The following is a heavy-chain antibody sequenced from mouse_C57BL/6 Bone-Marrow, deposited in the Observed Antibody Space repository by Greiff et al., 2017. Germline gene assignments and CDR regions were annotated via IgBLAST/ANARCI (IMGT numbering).Heavy chain of an antibody. CDR1: GYTFTSYG. CDR2: IYPRSGNT. J-gene: IGHJ3*01. V-gene: IGHV1-81*01. Sequence: QVQLQQSGAELARPGASVKLSCKASGYTFTSYGISWVKQRTGQGLEWIGEIYPRSGNTYYNEKFKGKATLTADKSSRPAYMELSSLTSGDSAVYFSARGGYDSPCADWGQGTLVTVSA. CDR3: ARGGYDSPCAD. D-gene: IGHD2-4*01.